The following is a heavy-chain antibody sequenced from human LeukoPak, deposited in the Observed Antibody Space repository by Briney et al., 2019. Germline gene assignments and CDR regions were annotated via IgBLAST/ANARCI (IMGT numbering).Heavy chain of an antibody. CDR2: INTDGSST. D-gene: IGHD1-26*01. CDR1: GFTFSSYW. V-gene: IGHV3-74*01. J-gene: IGHJ4*02. Sequence: GGSLRLSRAASGFTFSSYWMHWVRQAPGKGLVWVSRINTDGSSTSYADSVKGRFTISRDNAKNTLYLQMNSLRAEDTAVYYCARGRWELHPFDYWGQGTLVTVSS. CDR3: ARGRWELHPFDY.